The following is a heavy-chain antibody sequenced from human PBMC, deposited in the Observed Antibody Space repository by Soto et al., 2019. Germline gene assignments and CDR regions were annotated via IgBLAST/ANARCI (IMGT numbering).Heavy chain of an antibody. V-gene: IGHV3-74*01. Sequence: GSLRLSCAASGFSFSDYWMNWVRQAPGKGLVWVSRIDSDGTSTSYADSVKGRFTISRDNAKNTLYLQMNSLRAEDTAVYYCAKSNWFDPWGQGTLVTVSS. CDR2: IDSDGTST. J-gene: IGHJ5*02. CDR1: GFSFSDYW. CDR3: AKSNWFDP.